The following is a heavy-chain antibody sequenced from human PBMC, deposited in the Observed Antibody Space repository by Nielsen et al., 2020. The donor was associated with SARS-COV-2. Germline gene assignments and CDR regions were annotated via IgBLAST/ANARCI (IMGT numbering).Heavy chain of an antibody. CDR2: MSSSGNKI. Sequence: GGSLRLSCVAFGFTFSSYEMNWVRQAPGKGLERVSKMSSSGNKIHYADSVEGRFTISRDNARNSLYLQMNSLRAEDTAVYYCARTYCSNGICYRFDYWGQGTLVTVSS. J-gene: IGHJ4*02. CDR3: ARTYCSNGICYRFDY. D-gene: IGHD2-8*01. V-gene: IGHV3-48*03. CDR1: GFTFSSYE.